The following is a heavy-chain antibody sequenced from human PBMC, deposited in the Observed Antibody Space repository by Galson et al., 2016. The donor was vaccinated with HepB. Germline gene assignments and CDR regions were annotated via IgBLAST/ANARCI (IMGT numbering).Heavy chain of an antibody. D-gene: IGHD5/OR15-5a*01. V-gene: IGHV4-39*01. Sequence: SETLSLTCTVSGGSISYSNYYWGWVRQPPGTGLEWIGGIYYTGKTYYNPSLKSRVTISVDKSKHHFTLKLSYVTATDTAIYYCARPMFSDYYTRFHYWGQGILVTVSS. J-gene: IGHJ4*02. CDR2: IYYTGKT. CDR1: GGSISYSNYY. CDR3: ARPMFSDYYTRFHY.